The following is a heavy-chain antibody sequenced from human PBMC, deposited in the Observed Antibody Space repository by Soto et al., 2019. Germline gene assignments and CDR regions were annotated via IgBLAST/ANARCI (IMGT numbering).Heavy chain of an antibody. Sequence: QLQLQESGPGLVKPSETLSLTCTVSGGSISSSSYYWGWIRQPPGKGLEWIGSIYSSGSTYYNPSLKSRVTISVDTSKNQFSLRLSSVTAADTAVYYCARHLWSVTTPNWFDPWGQGTLVTVSS. CDR2: IYSSGST. CDR3: ARHLWSVTTPNWFDP. J-gene: IGHJ5*02. D-gene: IGHD4-17*01. V-gene: IGHV4-39*01. CDR1: GGSISSSSYY.